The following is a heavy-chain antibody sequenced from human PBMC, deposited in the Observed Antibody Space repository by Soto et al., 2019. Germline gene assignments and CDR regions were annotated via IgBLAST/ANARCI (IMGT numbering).Heavy chain of an antibody. CDR2: IYYSGST. CDR3: ARVPSIYDFWSGSFGYFDY. Sequence: SETLSLTCTVSGGSISSGGYYWIWIRQHPGKGLEWIGYIYYSGSTYYNPSLKSRVTISVDTSKNQFSLKLSSVTAADTAVYYCARVPSIYDFWSGSFGYFDYWGQGTLVTVS. J-gene: IGHJ4*02. D-gene: IGHD3-3*01. CDR1: GGSISSGGYY. V-gene: IGHV4-31*03.